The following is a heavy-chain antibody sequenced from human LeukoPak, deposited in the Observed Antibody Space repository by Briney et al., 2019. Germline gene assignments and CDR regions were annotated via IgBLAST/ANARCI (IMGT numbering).Heavy chain of an antibody. CDR3: ATEIAAALNSPNDY. D-gene: IGHD6-13*01. V-gene: IGHV3-7*01. J-gene: IGHJ4*02. CDR1: GFTFSSYW. Sequence: GGSLRLSCAASGFTFSSYWMNWVRQAPGKGLEWVANIKQDGSEKYYVDSVKGRFTISRDNAKNSLYLQMNSLRAEDTAVYYCATEIAAALNSPNDYWGQGTLVTVSS. CDR2: IKQDGSEK.